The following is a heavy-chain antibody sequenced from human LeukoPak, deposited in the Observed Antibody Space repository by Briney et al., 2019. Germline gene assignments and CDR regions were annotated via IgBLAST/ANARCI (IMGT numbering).Heavy chain of an antibody. CDR3: ARVCWRCAAGSDPVVVPAASTPFDY. CDR2: ISSSSSYI. D-gene: IGHD2-2*01. J-gene: IGHJ4*02. Sequence: PGGSLRLSCAASGFTFSSYSMNWVRQAPGKGLEWVSSISSSSSYIYYADSVKGRFTISRDNAKNSLYLQMNSLRAEDTAVYYCARVCWRCAAGSDPVVVPAASTPFDYWGQGTLVTVSS. V-gene: IGHV3-21*01. CDR1: GFTFSSYS.